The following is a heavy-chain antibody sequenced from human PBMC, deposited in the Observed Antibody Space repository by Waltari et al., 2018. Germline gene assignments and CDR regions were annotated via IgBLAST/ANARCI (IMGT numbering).Heavy chain of an antibody. CDR3: ARDRASLGHPMSREFDY. CDR1: GYIFTAYY. Sequence: QIQLVQSGAEVKKPGASVKVSCKPSGYIFTAYYVHWRRQAPGQGLEWMGKVNPRSGDTTYAQKFQARVTLISDTAINTAYMELTRLTSDDTAVYYCARDRASLGHPMSREFDYWGRGTLVTVS. CDR2: VNPRSGDT. D-gene: IGHD3-10*02. V-gene: IGHV1-2*02. J-gene: IGHJ4*02.